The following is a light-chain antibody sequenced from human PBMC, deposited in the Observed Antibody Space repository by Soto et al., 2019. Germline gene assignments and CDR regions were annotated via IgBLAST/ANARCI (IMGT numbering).Light chain of an antibody. Sequence: DIQMTQSPSSLSASEGDRVTITCRASQNIRNYLNWYQQRPGKAPKLLIYAASSLLSGVPSRFGGSGSGTDFTLTIINLQPEDFATYYCQQSSAAPFTFGQGTKLEIK. CDR3: QQSSAAPFT. J-gene: IGKJ2*01. CDR1: QNIRNY. CDR2: AAS. V-gene: IGKV1-39*01.